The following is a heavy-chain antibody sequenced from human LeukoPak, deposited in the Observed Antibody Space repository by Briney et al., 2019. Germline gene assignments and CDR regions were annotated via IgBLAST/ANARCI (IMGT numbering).Heavy chain of an antibody. CDR1: GFTFDDYV. Sequence: PSRSLRLSCAASGFTFDDYVMPWVRHAPGKGLEWVSSITWNSGDIAYADSVKGRFTISRDNAKNSLYLQMNTLRTEDTALYYCAKDSSSSSFYIDCWGQGTLVTVSS. D-gene: IGHD6-6*01. V-gene: IGHV3-9*01. J-gene: IGHJ4*02. CDR2: ITWNSGDI. CDR3: AKDSSSSSFYIDC.